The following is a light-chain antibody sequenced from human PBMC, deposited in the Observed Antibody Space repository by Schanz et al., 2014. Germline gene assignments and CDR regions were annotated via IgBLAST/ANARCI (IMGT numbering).Light chain of an antibody. CDR1: SSDVGGYNY. J-gene: IGLJ1*01. Sequence: QSVLTQPASVSASPGQSITISCTGTSSDVGGYNYVSWYQQYPGKAPKLIIYDVSNRPSGVANRFSGSKSGNTASLTISGLQAEDEADYYCSSYTSSSTLEVFGTGTKVTVL. CDR2: DVS. CDR3: SSYTSSSTLEV. V-gene: IGLV2-14*01.